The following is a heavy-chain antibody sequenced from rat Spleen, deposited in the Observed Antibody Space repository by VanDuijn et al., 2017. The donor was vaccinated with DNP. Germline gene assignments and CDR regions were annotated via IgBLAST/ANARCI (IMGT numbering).Heavy chain of an antibody. Sequence: EVQVLESGGGLVQPGNSLKLSCATSGFAFSTAWMYWFRQFPEKRLEWVARIKAKSNSYATDYTESVKGRFTISRDDFKSSIYLQMNNLQGEDTAIYYCAGADGRYYYTYAMDAWGQGTSVTVSS. CDR1: GFAFSTAW. J-gene: IGHJ4*01. D-gene: IGHD1-12*02. CDR3: AGADGRYYYTYAMDA. CDR2: IKAKSNSYAT. V-gene: IGHV6-6*01.